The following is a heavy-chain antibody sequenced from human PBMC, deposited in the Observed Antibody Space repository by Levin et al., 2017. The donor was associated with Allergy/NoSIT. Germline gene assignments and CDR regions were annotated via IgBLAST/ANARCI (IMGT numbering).Heavy chain of an antibody. J-gene: IGHJ4*02. Sequence: ETLSLTCTVSGDSITSNYYWGWIRQPPGKGLEWIASIHHGGSTYHNPSLKSRVTMSVDTSKNQFSLHLTSVTAADTAMYYCARDQRFLEWLLWGPGTLVTVSS. CDR2: IHHGGST. D-gene: IGHD3-3*01. CDR3: ARDQRFLEWLL. V-gene: IGHV4-38-2*02. CDR1: GDSITSNYY.